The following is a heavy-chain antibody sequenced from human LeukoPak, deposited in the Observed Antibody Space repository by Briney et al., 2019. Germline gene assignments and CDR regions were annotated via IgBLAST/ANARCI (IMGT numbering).Heavy chain of an antibody. J-gene: IGHJ4*02. CDR2: INAGNGNT. CDR1: GYTFTSYA. V-gene: IGHV1-3*01. Sequence: GSSVTVSCTASGYTFTSYAMHWVRQAPGQRLEWMGWINAGNGNTKYSQKFQGRVTITRDTSASTAYMELSSLGSEDTAVYYCARGGYSSSWSYFDYWGQGTLVTVSS. D-gene: IGHD6-13*01. CDR3: ARGGYSSSWSYFDY.